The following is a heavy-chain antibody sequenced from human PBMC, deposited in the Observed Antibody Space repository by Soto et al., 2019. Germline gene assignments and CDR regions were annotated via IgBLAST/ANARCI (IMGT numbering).Heavy chain of an antibody. CDR3: ARDFST. J-gene: IGHJ4*02. CDR2: INNDGSST. V-gene: IGHV3-74*01. D-gene: IGHD3-3*01. CDR1: VFTLSSYL. Sequence: PGGSLRLSGAASVFTLSSYLIHWVRQSPGKGLEWVSHINNDGSSTTYADSVKGRFTISRDNAKNTLYLQMNNLKVEDTAVYYCARDFSTWGQGTLVTVSS.